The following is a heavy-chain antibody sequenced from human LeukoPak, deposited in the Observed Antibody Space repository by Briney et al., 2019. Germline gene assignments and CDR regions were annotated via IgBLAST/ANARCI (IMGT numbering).Heavy chain of an antibody. CDR3: ARVSWAAAGDFDY. CDR1: GFTFSSYW. D-gene: IGHD6-13*01. J-gene: IGHJ4*02. Sequence: PGGSLRLSCAASGFTFSSYWMSWVRQAPGKGLEWVANIKQDGSEKYYVDSVKGRFTISRDNAKNSLYLQMSSLRAEDTAVYYCARVSWAAAGDFDYWGQGTLVTVSS. V-gene: IGHV3-7*01. CDR2: IKQDGSEK.